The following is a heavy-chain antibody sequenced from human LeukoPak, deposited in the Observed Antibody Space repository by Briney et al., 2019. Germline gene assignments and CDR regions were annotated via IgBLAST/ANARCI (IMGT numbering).Heavy chain of an antibody. V-gene: IGHV1-69*04. CDR1: GCTFTSYA. CDR2: IIPILGIA. Sequence: SVKVSCKASGCTFTSYAISWVRQAPGQGLEWMGWIIPILGIANYAQKFQGRVTITADKSTSTAYMELSSLRSEDTAVYYCAIERRFEYYGSSGYYYGFDYWGQGTLVTVSS. J-gene: IGHJ4*02. D-gene: IGHD3-22*01. CDR3: AIERRFEYYGSSGYYYGFDY.